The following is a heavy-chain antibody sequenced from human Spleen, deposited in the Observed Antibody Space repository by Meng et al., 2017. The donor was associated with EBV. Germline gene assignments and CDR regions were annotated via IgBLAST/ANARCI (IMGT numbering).Heavy chain of an antibody. V-gene: IGHV1-69*01. J-gene: IGHJ4*02. CDR1: GGTFRSDA. Sequence: QGQLVQSGAGVQKPGSSVKVSCKTSGGTFRSDAIGWVRPAPGQGLEWMGGRIPMSDAPHYAQKFQGRVTITADESTSTHYMDLSGLRSEDTAVYYCASESGRGFTPDYWGQGTLVTVSS. D-gene: IGHD3-10*01. CDR2: RIPMSDAP. CDR3: ASESGRGFTPDY.